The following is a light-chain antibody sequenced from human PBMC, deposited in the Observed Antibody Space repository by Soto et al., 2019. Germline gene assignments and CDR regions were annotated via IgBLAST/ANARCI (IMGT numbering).Light chain of an antibody. V-gene: IGKV3-20*01. Sequence: EVVMTQSPATVSVSPGERATLSCRASQSVSSSYLAWYQQKPGQAPRLLIYGASSRATGIPDRFSGSGSGTDFTLTISRLEPEDFAVYYCQQYGSSTATSGQGTKV. CDR2: GAS. J-gene: IGKJ1*01. CDR1: QSVSSSY. CDR3: QQYGSSTAT.